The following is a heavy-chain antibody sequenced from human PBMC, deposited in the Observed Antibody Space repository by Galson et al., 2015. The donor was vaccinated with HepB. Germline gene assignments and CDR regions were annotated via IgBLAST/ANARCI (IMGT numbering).Heavy chain of an antibody. J-gene: IGHJ4*02. Sequence: SLRLSCAASGFTFSSYWMHWVRQAPGKGLVWVSRINSDGSSTSYADSVKGRFTISRDNAKNTLYLQMNSLRAEDTAVYYCARRRGHSSGWDTGFDYWGQGTLVTVSS. CDR1: GFTFSSYW. V-gene: IGHV3-74*01. CDR3: ARRRGHSSGWDTGFDY. CDR2: INSDGSST. D-gene: IGHD6-19*01.